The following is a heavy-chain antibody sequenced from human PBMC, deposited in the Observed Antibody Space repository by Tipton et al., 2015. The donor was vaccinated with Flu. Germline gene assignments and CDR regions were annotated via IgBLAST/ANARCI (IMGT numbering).Heavy chain of an antibody. Sequence: TLSLTCSVSGDSISSFYWSWIRQPPGKGLEWIGRIYTSGNTNYSPSLKSRVTISLDTSKNQFSLKLISVTAADTAVYYCARSSSAYDYVWGGSYYFDFWGQGTLVTVSS. CDR1: GDSISSFY. J-gene: IGHJ4*02. CDR2: IYTSGNT. CDR3: ARSSSAYDYVWGGSYYFDF. V-gene: IGHV4-4*07. D-gene: IGHD3-16*01.